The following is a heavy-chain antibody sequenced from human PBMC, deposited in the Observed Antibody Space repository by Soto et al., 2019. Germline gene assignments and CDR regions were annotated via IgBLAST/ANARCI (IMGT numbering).Heavy chain of an antibody. CDR3: ARETIVEGLGDAFDI. D-gene: IGHD3-22*01. J-gene: IGHJ3*02. V-gene: IGHV4-38-2*02. CDR1: GYSISSGYY. Sequence: ETLSLTCAVSGYSISSGYYWGWIRHPPGKGLEWIGSIYHSGSTYYNPSLKSRVTISVDTSKNQFSLKLSSVTAADTAVYYCARETIVEGLGDAFDIWGQGTMVTVSS. CDR2: IYHSGST.